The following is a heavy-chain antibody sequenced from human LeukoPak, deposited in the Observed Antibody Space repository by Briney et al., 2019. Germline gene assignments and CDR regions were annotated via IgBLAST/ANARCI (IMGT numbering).Heavy chain of an antibody. J-gene: IGHJ4*02. Sequence: GGSLRLSCAASGFTFSSYAMGWVRQAPGKGLECVSGITGSGGSTYYADSVKGRFTISRDNSKNTLYLQMNSLRAEDTAVYYCANGGSIAVATPLDYWGQGTLVTVSS. V-gene: IGHV3-23*01. CDR2: ITGSGGST. CDR3: ANGGSIAVATPLDY. D-gene: IGHD6-19*01. CDR1: GFTFSSYA.